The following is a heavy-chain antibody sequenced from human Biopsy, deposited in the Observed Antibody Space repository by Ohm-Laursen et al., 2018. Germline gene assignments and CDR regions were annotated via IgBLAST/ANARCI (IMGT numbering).Heavy chain of an antibody. V-gene: IGHV4-4*07. CDR2: IFTSGST. CDR1: GASISDYY. Sequence: SDTLSLTCAVSGASISDYYCVWIRQPAGKGLEWIGLIFTSGSTTYNPSLRSRVTMSVDTSKNQFTLYLSSVTAADTAMYYCAKGYTDYSDSSGFSYYFRYWGQGTLVTVSS. D-gene: IGHD3-22*01. J-gene: IGHJ4*02. CDR3: AKGYTDYSDSSGFSYYFRY.